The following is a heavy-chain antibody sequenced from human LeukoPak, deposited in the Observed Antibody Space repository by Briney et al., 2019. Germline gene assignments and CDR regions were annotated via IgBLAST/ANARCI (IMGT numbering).Heavy chain of an antibody. CDR2: IRGSTTIT. J-gene: IGHJ4*02. CDR1: GGSISSGGYY. V-gene: IGHV3-23*01. D-gene: IGHD3-16*01. CDR3: ATFRGVSVPDNHFDC. Sequence: ETLSLTCTVSGGSISSGGYYWSWVRQTAGKGLEWVSGIRGSTTITYYADSVKGRFTISRDNSNNTLYLQMNSLRADDTAVYYCATFRGVSVPDNHFDCWGRGTLVTVSS.